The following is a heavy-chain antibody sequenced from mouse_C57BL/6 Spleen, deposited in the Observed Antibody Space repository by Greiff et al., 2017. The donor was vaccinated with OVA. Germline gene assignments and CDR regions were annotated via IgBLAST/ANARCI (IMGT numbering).Heavy chain of an antibody. V-gene: IGHV14-3*01. J-gene: IGHJ1*03. CDR2: IDPANGNT. Sequence: EVQLVESVAELVRPGASVKLSCTASGFNIKNTYMHWVKQRPEQGLEWIGRIDPANGNTKYAPKFQGKATITADTSSNTAYLQLSSLTSEDTAIYYCARPDYYGSSYGYFDVWGTGTTVTVSS. CDR3: ARPDYYGSSYGYFDV. CDR1: GFNIKNTY. D-gene: IGHD1-1*01.